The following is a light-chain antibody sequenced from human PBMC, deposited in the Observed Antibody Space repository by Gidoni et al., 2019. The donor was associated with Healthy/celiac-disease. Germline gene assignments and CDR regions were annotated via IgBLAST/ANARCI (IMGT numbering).Light chain of an antibody. CDR1: QSVSSSY. CDR2: GAS. Sequence: EIVLTQSPGTLSLSPGERATLSCRASQSVSSSYLAWYQRKPGQALRLLIYGASRRATGSPDRFSGSGSGTDFTLTISRLEPEDFAVYYCQQYGTSPRTFGQGTKVEIK. V-gene: IGKV3-20*01. J-gene: IGKJ1*01. CDR3: QQYGTSPRT.